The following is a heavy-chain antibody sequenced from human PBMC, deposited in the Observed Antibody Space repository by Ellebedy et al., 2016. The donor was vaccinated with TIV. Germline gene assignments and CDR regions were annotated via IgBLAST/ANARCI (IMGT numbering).Heavy chain of an antibody. CDR1: GFSLSYSW. Sequence: PGGSLRLSCAASGFSLSYSWMHWVRQAPGKGLEWVANIKQDGSGKNYVDSVKGRLTITRDNARNAVHLQMNSLRAEDTAVYYCARDSSYWPQIDYWGQGTLVTVSS. CDR2: IKQDGSGK. CDR3: ARDSSYWPQIDY. D-gene: IGHD6-19*01. V-gene: IGHV3-7*03. J-gene: IGHJ4*02.